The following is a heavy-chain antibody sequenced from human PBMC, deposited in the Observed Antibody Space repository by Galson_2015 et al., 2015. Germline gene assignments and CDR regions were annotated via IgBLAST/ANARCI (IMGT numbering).Heavy chain of an antibody. Sequence: LRLSCAASGFPFSSYSMNWVRQAPGKGLEWVSSISSSSSYIYYADSVKGRFTISRDNAKNSLYLQMNSLRAEDTAVYYCARSPGLGMRGAFDIWGQGTMVTVSS. CDR2: ISSSSSYI. J-gene: IGHJ3*02. CDR3: ARSPGLGMRGAFDI. CDR1: GFPFSSYS. D-gene: IGHD7-27*01. V-gene: IGHV3-21*01.